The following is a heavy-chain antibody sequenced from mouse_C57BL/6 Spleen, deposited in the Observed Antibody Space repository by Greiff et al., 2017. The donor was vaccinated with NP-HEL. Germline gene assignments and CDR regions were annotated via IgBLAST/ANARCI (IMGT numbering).Heavy chain of an antibody. CDR2: IYPRSGNT. V-gene: IGHV1-81*01. J-gene: IGHJ1*03. CDR1: GYTFTSYG. CDR3: ARTASYYGSSYGYFDV. D-gene: IGHD1-1*01. Sequence: QVQLKESGAELARPGASVKLSCKASGYTFTSYGISWVKQRTGQGLEWIGEIYPRSGNTYYNEKFKGKATLTADKSSSTAYMELRSLTSEDSAVYFCARTASYYGSSYGYFDVWGTGTTVTVSS.